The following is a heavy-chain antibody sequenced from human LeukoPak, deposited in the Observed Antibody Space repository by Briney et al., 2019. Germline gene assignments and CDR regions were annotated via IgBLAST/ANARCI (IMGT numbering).Heavy chain of an antibody. CDR1: GGSISSDY. CDR3: ATNAVAGTLGSFDQ. CDR2: IYYSGST. Sequence: SETLSLTCTVSGGSISSDYWSWIREPPGKGLEWIGYIYYSGSTDYNPSLKSRVTISVDTSKNQFSLKLSSVTSADTAVYYCATNAVAGTLGSFDQWGQGALVTVSS. D-gene: IGHD6-19*01. J-gene: IGHJ4*02. V-gene: IGHV4-59*01.